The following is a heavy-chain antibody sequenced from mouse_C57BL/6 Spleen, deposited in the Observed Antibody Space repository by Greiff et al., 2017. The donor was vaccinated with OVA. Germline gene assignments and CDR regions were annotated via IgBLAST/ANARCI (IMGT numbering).Heavy chain of an antibody. D-gene: IGHD1-1*01. CDR3: TTDGSSPTLGY. Sequence: VHVKQSGAELVRPGASVKLSCTASGFNIKDYYMHWVKQRPEQGLEWIGRIDPEDGDTEYAPKFQGKATMTADTSSNTAYLQLSSLTSEDTAVYYCTTDGSSPTLGYWGQGTTLTVSS. CDR1: GFNIKDYY. V-gene: IGHV14-1*01. J-gene: IGHJ2*01. CDR2: IDPEDGDT.